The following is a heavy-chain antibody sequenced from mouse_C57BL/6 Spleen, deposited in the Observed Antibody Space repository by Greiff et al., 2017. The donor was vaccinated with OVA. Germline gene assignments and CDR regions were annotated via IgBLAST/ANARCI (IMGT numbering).Heavy chain of an antibody. V-gene: IGHV10-1*01. CDR1: GFSFNTYA. CDR3: VSQGYYGSSDVWYFDV. J-gene: IGHJ1*03. D-gene: IGHD1-1*01. CDR2: IRSKSNNYAT. Sequence: EVQVVESGGGLVQPKGSLKLSCAASGFSFNTYAMNWVRQAPGKGLEWVARIRSKSNNYATYYADSVKDRFTISRDDSESMLYLQMNNLKTEDTAMYYCVSQGYYGSSDVWYFDVWGTGTTVTVSS.